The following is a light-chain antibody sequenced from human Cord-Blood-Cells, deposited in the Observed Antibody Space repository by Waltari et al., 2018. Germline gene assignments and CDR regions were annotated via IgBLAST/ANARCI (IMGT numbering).Light chain of an antibody. CDR3: SSYTSSSTYV. J-gene: IGLJ1*01. CDR1: SSDVGGYNY. CDR2: DVS. V-gene: IGLV2-14*03. Sequence: QSALTQPASVSGSPGQSITISCTGTSSDVGGYNYVYWYQQHPGKAPKLMIYDVSNRPSGVSNRFSVSKSGNTASLTISGLQAEDEADYYCSSYTSSSTYVFGTGTKVTVL.